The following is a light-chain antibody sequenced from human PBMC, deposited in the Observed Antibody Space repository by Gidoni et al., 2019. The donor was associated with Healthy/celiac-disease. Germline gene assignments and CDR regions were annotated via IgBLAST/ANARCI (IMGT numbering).Light chain of an antibody. J-gene: IGKJ4*01. Sequence: EIVLTQSTATLSLSPGERATLSCMASKSVSSYLAWYQQKPGQAPRLLIYDASNRATGIPARFSGSGSGTDFTLTISSLEPEDFAVYYCQQRSNWPRLTFGGGTKVEIK. CDR2: DAS. CDR3: QQRSNWPRLT. CDR1: KSVSSY. V-gene: IGKV3-11*01.